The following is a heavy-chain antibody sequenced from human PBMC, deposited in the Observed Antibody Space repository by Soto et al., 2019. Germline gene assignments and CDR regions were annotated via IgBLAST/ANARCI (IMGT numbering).Heavy chain of an antibody. V-gene: IGHV5-51*01. D-gene: IGHD2-15*01. CDR3: ARQRAGYCSGGSCYGWYYYYGMDV. Sequence: EVQLVQSGAEVKKPGESLKISCKGSGYSFTSYWIGWVRQMPGKGLEWMGIIYPGDSDTRYSPSFQGQVTISADKSISTAYLQWSSLKASDTAMYYCARQRAGYCSGGSCYGWYYYYGMDVWGQGTTVTVSS. CDR2: IYPGDSDT. J-gene: IGHJ6*02. CDR1: GYSFTSYW.